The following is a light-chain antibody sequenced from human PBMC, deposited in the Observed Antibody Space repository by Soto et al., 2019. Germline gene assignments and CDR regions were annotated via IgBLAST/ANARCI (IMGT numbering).Light chain of an antibody. CDR3: LQQDIQPKT. J-gene: IGKJ1*01. Sequence: DVQMTQSPSAMSASVGDRVTITCRASQGISNYLAWFQQKPGKVPRRLIYAASSMQSGVPSMFSGSGSGTELTLTIISLQPEDGIRDYCLQQDIQPKTFGQGSKVDI. V-gene: IGKV1-17*03. CDR2: AAS. CDR1: QGISNY.